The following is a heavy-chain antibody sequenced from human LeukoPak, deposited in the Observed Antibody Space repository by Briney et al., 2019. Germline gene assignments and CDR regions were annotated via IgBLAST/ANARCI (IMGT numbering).Heavy chain of an antibody. J-gene: IGHJ4*02. CDR2: ISWNSGNI. CDR3: AKDSDSSGYYIDY. D-gene: IGHD3-22*01. Sequence: GRSLRLSCAASGFTFDDYAMHWVRQAPGKGLEWVSGISWNSGNIGYADSVKGRFTISRDNAKNSLYLQMNSLRAEDTALYYCAKDSDSSGYYIDYWGQGTLVTVSS. CDR1: GFTFDDYA. V-gene: IGHV3-9*01.